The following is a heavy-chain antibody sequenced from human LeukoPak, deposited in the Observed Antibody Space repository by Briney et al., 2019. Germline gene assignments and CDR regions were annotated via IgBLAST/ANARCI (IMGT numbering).Heavy chain of an antibody. CDR2: IIPIFGTA. V-gene: IGHV1-69*13. CDR1: GGTFSSYA. CDR3: AGRSEAYSGSYYDPFDY. Sequence: SVKVSCKASGGTFSSYAISWVRQAPGQGLEWMGGIIPIFGTAHYAQKFQGRVTITADESTSTAYMELSSLRSEDTAVYYCAGRSEAYSGSYYDPFDYWGQGTLVTVSS. J-gene: IGHJ4*02. D-gene: IGHD1-26*01.